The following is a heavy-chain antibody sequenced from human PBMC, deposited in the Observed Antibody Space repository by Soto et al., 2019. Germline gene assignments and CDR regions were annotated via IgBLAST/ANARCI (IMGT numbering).Heavy chain of an antibody. J-gene: IGHJ4*02. CDR2: IKSKTDGGTT. CDR3: TTDAPYDFWSGHYSY. Sequence: GGSLRLSCAASGFTFSNAWMSWVRQAPGKGLEWVGRIKSKTDGGTTDYAAPVKGRFTISRDDSKNTLYLQMNSLKTEDTAVYYCTTDAPYDFWSGHYSYWGQGTLVTVSS. V-gene: IGHV3-15*01. CDR1: GFTFSNAW. D-gene: IGHD3-3*01.